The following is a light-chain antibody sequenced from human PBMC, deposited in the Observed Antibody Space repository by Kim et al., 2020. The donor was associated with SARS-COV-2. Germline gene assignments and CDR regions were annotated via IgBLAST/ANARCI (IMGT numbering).Light chain of an antibody. CDR1: QSVSSY. Sequence: EIVLTQSPATLSLSPGERATLSCRASQSVSSYLAWYQQKPGQAPRLLIYDASNRATGIPARFSGSGSGTDFTLTISSLEPEDFAVYYCQQRSNWARPFGQWTQLEIK. CDR2: DAS. J-gene: IGKJ1*01. V-gene: IGKV3-11*01. CDR3: QQRSNWARP.